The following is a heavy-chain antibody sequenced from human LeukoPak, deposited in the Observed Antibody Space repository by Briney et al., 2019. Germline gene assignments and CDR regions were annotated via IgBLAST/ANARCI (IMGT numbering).Heavy chain of an antibody. CDR2: MNPNSGNT. Sequence: GASVKVSCKASGYTFTSYDINWVRQATGQGLEWMGWMNPNSGNTGYAQKFQGRVTMTRNTSISTAYMELRSLRSDDTAVYYCAREGGYDSSGYYPSYFDYWGQGTLVTVSS. J-gene: IGHJ4*02. CDR1: GYTFTSYD. CDR3: AREGGYDSSGYYPSYFDY. D-gene: IGHD3-22*01. V-gene: IGHV1-8*01.